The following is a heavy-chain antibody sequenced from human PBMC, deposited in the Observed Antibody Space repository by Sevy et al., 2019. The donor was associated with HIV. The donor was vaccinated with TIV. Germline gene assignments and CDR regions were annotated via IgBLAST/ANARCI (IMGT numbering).Heavy chain of an antibody. J-gene: IGHJ5*02. CDR2: INPSSGGT. Sequence: ASVKVSCETSGYTFTYYYIRWVRQAPGQGLEWMGWINPSSGGTQYAQKFQGRVSVTSDTSRRTSYMELRRLRSDDTALYYCARQVYNWFDPWGQGTPVTVSS. CDR3: ARQVYNWFDP. V-gene: IGHV1-2*02. D-gene: IGHD2-8*01. CDR1: GYTFTYYY.